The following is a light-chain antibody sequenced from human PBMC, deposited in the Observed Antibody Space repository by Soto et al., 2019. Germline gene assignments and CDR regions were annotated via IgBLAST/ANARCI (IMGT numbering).Light chain of an antibody. CDR2: DVS. Sequence: QSALTQPRSVSGSPGQSVTISCTGTSSDVGGYNYVSWYQQHPGKAPKLMIYDVSKRPSGVPDRFSGSKSGNTASLPISGLQAEDEAGYYCCSYAGSYGGVFGVGTQLTVL. CDR1: SSDVGGYNY. CDR3: CSYAGSYGGV. V-gene: IGLV2-11*01. J-gene: IGLJ2*01.